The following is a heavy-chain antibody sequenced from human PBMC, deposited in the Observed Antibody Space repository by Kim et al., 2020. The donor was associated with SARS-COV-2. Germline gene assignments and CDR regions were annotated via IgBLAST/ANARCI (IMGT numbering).Heavy chain of an antibody. CDR2: IVVGSGNT. CDR3: AAGKRITMGRTNYYSMDV. V-gene: IGHV1-58*01. D-gene: IGHD3-10*01. CDR1: GFTFTSSA. Sequence: SVKVSCKASGFTFTSSAVQWVRQARGQRLEWIGWIVVGSGNTNYAQKFQERVTITRDMSTSTAYMELSSLGSEDTAVYYCAAGKRITMGRTNYYSMDVWGQGTTVTVSS. J-gene: IGHJ6*02.